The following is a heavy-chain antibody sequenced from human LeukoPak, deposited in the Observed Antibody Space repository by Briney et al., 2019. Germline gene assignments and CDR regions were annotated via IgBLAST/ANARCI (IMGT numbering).Heavy chain of an antibody. D-gene: IGHD2-15*01. CDR1: GFTFSSYS. CDR2: ISSSSSYI. J-gene: IGHJ4*02. CDR3: ARDRYQGPFVVVVAATLKGFDY. V-gene: IGHV3-21*01. Sequence: GGSLRLSCAASGFTFSSYSMNWVRQAPGKGLEWVSSISSSSSYIYYADSVKGRFTISRDNAKNSLYLQMNSLRAEDTAVYYCARDRYQGPFVVVVAATLKGFDYWGQGTLVTVSS.